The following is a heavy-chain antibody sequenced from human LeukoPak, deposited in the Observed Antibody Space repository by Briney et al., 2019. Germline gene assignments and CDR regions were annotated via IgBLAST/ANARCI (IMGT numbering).Heavy chain of an antibody. D-gene: IGHD2-15*01. J-gene: IGHJ4*02. V-gene: IGHV3-30*18. Sequence: GGSLRLSCAASGFTFSSYGMHWVRQVPGKGLEWVAVISYDGSNKYYADSVKGRFTISRDNSKNTLYLQMNSLRAEDTAVYYCAKVGPRYCSGGSCVHFDYWGQGTLVTVSS. CDR2: ISYDGSNK. CDR1: GFTFSSYG. CDR3: AKVGPRYCSGGSCVHFDY.